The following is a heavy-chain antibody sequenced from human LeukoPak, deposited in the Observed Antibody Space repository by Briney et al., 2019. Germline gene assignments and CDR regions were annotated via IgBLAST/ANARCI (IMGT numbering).Heavy chain of an antibody. D-gene: IGHD2-2*01. CDR3: AKDRKCNTVTCCDAFDV. CDR2: ISGSGDNT. V-gene: IGHV3-23*01. CDR1: GFTFSSHA. Sequence: GGSLRLSCAASGFTFSSHAMHWVRQAPGKGLEWVSSISGSGDNTKNADSVQGRFTISRDNFKNTVSLQMNSLRAEDTAVYYCAKDRKCNTVTCCDAFDVWGQGTKVTVSS. J-gene: IGHJ3*01.